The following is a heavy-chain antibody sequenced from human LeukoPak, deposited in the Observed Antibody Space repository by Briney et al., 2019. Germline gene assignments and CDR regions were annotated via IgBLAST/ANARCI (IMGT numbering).Heavy chain of an antibody. J-gene: IGHJ5*02. D-gene: IGHD3-10*01. CDR2: IKQAGSEN. Sequence: GGSLRLSCAASGFIFSSYWMTWVRQAPGKGLEWVANIKQAGSENSYVDSVKGRFTISRDNAKNSLYLQMNSLRAEDTAVYYCASRGIVELKFDPWGQGTLVTVSS. CDR3: ASRGIVELKFDP. CDR1: GFIFSSYW. V-gene: IGHV3-7*01.